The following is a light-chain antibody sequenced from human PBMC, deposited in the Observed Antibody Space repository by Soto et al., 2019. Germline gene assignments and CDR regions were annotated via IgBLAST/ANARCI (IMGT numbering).Light chain of an antibody. Sequence: QSVLTQPASVSGSPGQSITISCTGTSSDVGNYNYVSWYQQHPGKAPKLMIHDVSNRPSGVSNRFSGSKSGNTASLTISGLQAEDDADKYCSSYTSSSTYVFRTGTKVPV. CDR2: DVS. CDR3: SSYTSSSTYV. J-gene: IGLJ1*01. CDR1: SSDVGNYNY. V-gene: IGLV2-14*01.